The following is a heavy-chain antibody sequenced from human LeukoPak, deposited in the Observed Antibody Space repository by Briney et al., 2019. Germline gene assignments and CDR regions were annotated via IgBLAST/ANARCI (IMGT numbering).Heavy chain of an antibody. CDR1: GGSISSYY. D-gene: IGHD3-10*01. J-gene: IGHJ5*02. Sequence: SETLSLTCTVSGGSISSYYWSWIRQPPGKGLEWIGYIYYSGNTNYNPSLKSRVTISVDTSKNQFSLKLSSVTAADTAVYYCARVYYYGSGSYIWFDPWGQGTLVTVSS. CDR3: ARVYYYGSGSYIWFDP. V-gene: IGHV4-59*12. CDR2: IYYSGNT.